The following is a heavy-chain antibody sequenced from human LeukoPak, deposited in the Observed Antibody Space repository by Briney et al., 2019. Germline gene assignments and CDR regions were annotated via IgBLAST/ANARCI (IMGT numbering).Heavy chain of an antibody. CDR1: GGSITTDY. Sequence: SETLSLTCTVSGGSITTDYWSWLRQPPGKGLEWIGYISDTGNTIYNTSLESRVSISVDTSKNQLSLKLSSVTAADTAVYYCARHRIRGVGVDYWGRGTRVTVSS. CDR3: ARHRIRGVGVDY. CDR2: ISDTGNT. J-gene: IGHJ4*02. V-gene: IGHV4-59*08. D-gene: IGHD3-10*01.